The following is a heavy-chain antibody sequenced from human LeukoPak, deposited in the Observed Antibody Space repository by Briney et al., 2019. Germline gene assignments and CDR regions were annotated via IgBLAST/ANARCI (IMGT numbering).Heavy chain of an antibody. D-gene: IGHD5-12*01. J-gene: IGHJ4*02. Sequence: QSGVSLRLSCVGSGFTFSDYWMRWVRQAPGKGLEWVANIKQDGSEKDYVDALKGRFTISRDNAKNSLYLLMNSLRAEDTAVYYCARWLGLMRNFDWWGQGTLVTVSS. CDR3: ARWLGLMRNFDW. V-gene: IGHV3-7*01. CDR2: IKQDGSEK. CDR1: GFTFSDYW.